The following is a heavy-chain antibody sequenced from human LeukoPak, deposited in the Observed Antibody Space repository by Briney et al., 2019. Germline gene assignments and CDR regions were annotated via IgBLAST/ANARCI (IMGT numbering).Heavy chain of an antibody. Sequence: PGGSLRLSCVASGFTFGSYGMSWVRQAPGKGLEWVSAISGSGGSTYYADSVKGRFTISRDNSKNTLYLQMNSLRAEDTAVYYCARVSFGPAGEWFDPWGQGTLVTVSS. J-gene: IGHJ5*02. CDR3: ARVSFGPAGEWFDP. CDR1: GFTFGSYG. CDR2: ISGSGGST. D-gene: IGHD2-2*01. V-gene: IGHV3-23*01.